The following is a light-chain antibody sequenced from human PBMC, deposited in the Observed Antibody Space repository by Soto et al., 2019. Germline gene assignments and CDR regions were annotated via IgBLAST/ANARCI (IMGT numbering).Light chain of an antibody. V-gene: IGLV7-43*01. CDR2: STS. J-gene: IGLJ2*01. CDR1: TGAVTSGYY. CDR3: LLYYGGPWV. Sequence: QAVVTQEPSLTVSPGGTVTLTCASSTGAVTSGYYPNWFQQKPGQAPRALIYSTSNKHPWTPARFSGSLLGGKAALTLSGVQPEDEAEYYCLLYYGGPWVFGGGTKVTVL.